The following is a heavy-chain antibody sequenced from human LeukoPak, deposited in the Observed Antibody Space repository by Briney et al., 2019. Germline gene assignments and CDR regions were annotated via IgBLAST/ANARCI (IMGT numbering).Heavy chain of an antibody. Sequence: NSSETLSLTCAVYGGSFTSYYWSWIRQHPGKGLEWIGYIYYSGSTYYNPSLKSRVTISVDTSKNQFSLKLSSVTAADTAVYYCARGAALLPGHWGQGTLVTVSS. D-gene: IGHD3-22*01. CDR2: IYYSGST. CDR1: GGSFTSYY. V-gene: IGHV4-31*11. J-gene: IGHJ4*02. CDR3: ARGAALLPGH.